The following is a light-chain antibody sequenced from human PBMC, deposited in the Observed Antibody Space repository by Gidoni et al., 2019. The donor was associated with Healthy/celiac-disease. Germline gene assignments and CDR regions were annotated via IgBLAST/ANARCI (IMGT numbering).Light chain of an antibody. CDR1: QDIRHY. V-gene: IGKV1-33*01. CDR3: QQYDNLPLH. CDR2: DAS. Sequence: DIQMTQSPSYLSASVGHRVTITFQASQDIRHYLNWYQQKPGKATKILIYDASNLETGVPSRFSGSVSGTDFTFTISSLQPEDIATYYCQQYDNLPLHFGGGTKVEIK. J-gene: IGKJ4*01.